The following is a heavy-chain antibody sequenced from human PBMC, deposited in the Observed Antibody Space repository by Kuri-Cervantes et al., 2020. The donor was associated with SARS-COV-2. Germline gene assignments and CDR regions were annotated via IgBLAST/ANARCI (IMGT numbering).Heavy chain of an antibody. V-gene: IGHV3-30*03. J-gene: IGHJ6*02. CDR3: ARDGSDGYYGSHGMDV. D-gene: IGHD3-10*01. CDR2: ISYDGSNK. CDR1: GFTFSSYG. Sequence: GGSLRLSCAASGFTFSSYGMHWVRQAPGKGLEWVAVISYDGSNKYYADSVKGRFTISRDNSKNTLYLQMNSLRADDTAVYYCARDGSDGYYGSHGMDVWGQGTTVTVSS.